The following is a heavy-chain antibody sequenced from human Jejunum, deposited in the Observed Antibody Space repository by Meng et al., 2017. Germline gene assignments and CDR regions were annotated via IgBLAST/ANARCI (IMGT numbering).Heavy chain of an antibody. CDR2: IYYSGT. V-gene: IGHV4-31*03. D-gene: IGHD2/OR15-2a*01. CDR3: ARALKVAKMPFFYYSMDV. Sequence: SETLSLTCTVSGGSISGGGYYWTWIRQRPGQGLEWIGYIYYSGTTYNPSLKSRLSISLDTSKSHFSLNLTSVTAADSAVYYCARALKVAKMPFFYYSMDVWGQGTTVTVSS. CDR1: GGSISGGGYY. J-gene: IGHJ6*02.